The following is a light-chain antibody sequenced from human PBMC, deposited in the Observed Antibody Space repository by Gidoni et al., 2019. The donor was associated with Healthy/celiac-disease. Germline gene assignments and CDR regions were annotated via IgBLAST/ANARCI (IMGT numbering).Light chain of an antibody. CDR1: QSVSSN. V-gene: IGKV3-15*01. J-gene: IGKJ2*01. CDR3: QQYNNWPPYT. Sequence: EIVMTQSPATLSVSPGERATLSCRASQSVSSNFACYQQEPGQATMLLIYGASTMATGIPARCSGSGAGTEFTLTSSGLQSEDCAVYCCQQYNNWPPYTFGQGTKLEIK. CDR2: GAS.